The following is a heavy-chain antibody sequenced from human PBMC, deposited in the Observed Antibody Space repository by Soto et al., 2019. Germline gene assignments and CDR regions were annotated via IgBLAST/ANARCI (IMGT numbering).Heavy chain of an antibody. CDR2: IYYSGST. J-gene: IGHJ4*02. D-gene: IGHD2-2*01. CDR3: ARAQLVGYYFDY. Sequence: LSLTCTVSGGSISSGDYYWSWIRQPPGKGLEWIGYIYYSGSTYYNPSLKSRVSISVDTSKNQFSLKLTSVTAADTAVYYCARAQLVGYYFDYWGQGTLVTVSS. CDR1: GGSISSGDYY. V-gene: IGHV4-30-4*01.